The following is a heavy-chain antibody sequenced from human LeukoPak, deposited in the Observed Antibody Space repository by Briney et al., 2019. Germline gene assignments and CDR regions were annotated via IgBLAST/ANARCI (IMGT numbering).Heavy chain of an antibody. CDR2: IRGDGITT. J-gene: IGHJ4*02. V-gene: IGHV3-48*04. CDR1: GFTFRSHG. CDR3: ARDQGSYGSPFDY. Sequence: GGSLRLSCVASGFTFRSHGMNWVRQAPGKGLEWVSGIRGDGITTYYADSVKGRFTISRDNAKNSLYLQMNSLRAEDTAVYYCARDQGSYGSPFDYWGQGTLVTVSS. D-gene: IGHD1-26*01.